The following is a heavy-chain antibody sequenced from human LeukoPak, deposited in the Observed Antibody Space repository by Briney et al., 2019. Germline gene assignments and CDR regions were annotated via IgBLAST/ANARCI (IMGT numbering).Heavy chain of an antibody. CDR3: AKAWSTSWRDAFDI. J-gene: IGHJ3*02. CDR1: GFTFSNYA. Sequence: PGGSLRLSCAGSGFTFSNYAMSWVRQAPGKGLEWVSTIGANGGSTYYADSVKGRFTISRDNSKNTLYLQMNSLRAEDTAVYYCAKAWSTSWRDAFDIWGQGTMVTVSS. D-gene: IGHD2-2*01. V-gene: IGHV3-23*01. CDR2: IGANGGST.